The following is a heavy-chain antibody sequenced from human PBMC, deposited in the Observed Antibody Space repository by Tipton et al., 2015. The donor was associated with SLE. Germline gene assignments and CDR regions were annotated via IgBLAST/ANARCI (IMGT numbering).Heavy chain of an antibody. CDR2: INHSGST. CDR3: ARGPPQPDI. V-gene: IGHV4-34*01. Sequence: TLSLTCTVSGGSISSYYWSWIRQPPGKGLEWIGEINHSGSTNSNPSLKSRVTISVDASKNQFSLKLSSVTAADTAVYYCARGPPQPDIWGQGTMVTVSS. J-gene: IGHJ3*02. CDR1: GGSISSYY.